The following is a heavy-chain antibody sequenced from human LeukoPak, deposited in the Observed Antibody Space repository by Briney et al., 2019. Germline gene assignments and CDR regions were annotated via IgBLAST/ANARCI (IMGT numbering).Heavy chain of an antibody. D-gene: IGHD3-3*01. V-gene: IGHV3-21*01. Sequence: GGSLRLSCAASGFTFSSYSMNWVRQAPWKGLEWVSSISSSSSYIYYADSVKGRFTIPRDNPKNSLYLQMNSLRAEDTAVYYCARDRGVIFGVVIIGYFDYWGQGTLVTVSS. CDR3: ARDRGVIFGVVIIGYFDY. CDR2: ISSSSSYI. J-gene: IGHJ4*02. CDR1: GFTFSSYS.